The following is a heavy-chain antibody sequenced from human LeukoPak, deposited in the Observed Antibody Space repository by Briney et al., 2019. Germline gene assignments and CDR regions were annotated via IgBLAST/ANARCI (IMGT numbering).Heavy chain of an antibody. Sequence: GGALRLSCVASVFSLSSYEMNWVRQAPGEGLEWVSYIFISGSNIYYADSVKGRFTISRDNAKNSLYLPMNSLRAEDTAVYYCARNLGIQLWLPYYFDYWGQGTLVTVSS. V-gene: IGHV3-48*03. J-gene: IGHJ4*02. CDR2: IFISGSNI. CDR3: ARNLGIQLWLPYYFDY. D-gene: IGHD5-18*01. CDR1: VFSLSSYE.